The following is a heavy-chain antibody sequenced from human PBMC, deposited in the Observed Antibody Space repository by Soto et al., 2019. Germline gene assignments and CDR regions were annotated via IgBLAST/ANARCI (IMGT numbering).Heavy chain of an antibody. CDR3: ATGRYEDFWSGYKNWFDP. V-gene: IGHV4-38-2*01. CDR1: GYSISSGYY. D-gene: IGHD3-3*01. J-gene: IGHJ5*02. Sequence: SETLSLTCAVSGYSISSGYYWGWIRQPPGKGLEWIGSIYHSGSTYYNPSLKSRVNISVDTYKNQFSLKLSSVTAADTAVYYCATGRYEDFWSGYKNWFDPWGQGPMVTVS. CDR2: IYHSGST.